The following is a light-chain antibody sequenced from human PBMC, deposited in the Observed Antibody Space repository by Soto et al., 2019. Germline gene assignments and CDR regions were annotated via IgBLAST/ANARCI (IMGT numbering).Light chain of an antibody. CDR1: QSVSSSY. J-gene: IGKJ5*01. V-gene: IGKV3-20*01. Sequence: EIVLTQSPGTLSLSPGERATLSCRASQSVSSSYLAWYQQKPGQAPRLLIYGASSRATGIPDRFSGSGSGTDFTLTISRLEPEDFAVYYCQQYGSSPQTFGQETRLEL. CDR3: QQYGSSPQT. CDR2: GAS.